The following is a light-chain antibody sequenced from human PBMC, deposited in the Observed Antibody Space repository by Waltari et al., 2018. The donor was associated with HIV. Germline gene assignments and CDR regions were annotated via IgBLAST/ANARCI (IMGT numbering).Light chain of an antibody. V-gene: IGKV1-5*03. CDR3: QQYSAYPLT. CDR1: QSIGQW. Sequence: DIHMNQSPSTLSASVGDRVIITCRANQSIGQWLAWYQQEPGKAPKLLIYKASSLEGGVPSRFSARASATEFTLTISSLQPDDFATYYCQQYSAYPLTFDGGTKVEIK. J-gene: IGKJ4*01. CDR2: KAS.